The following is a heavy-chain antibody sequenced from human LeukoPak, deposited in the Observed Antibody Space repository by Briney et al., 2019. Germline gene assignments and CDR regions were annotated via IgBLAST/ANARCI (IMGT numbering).Heavy chain of an antibody. D-gene: IGHD4-17*01. CDR2: IYSSANT. Sequence: SETLSLTCTVSGGSISPYYWSWIRQPPGKGLEWIGYIYSSANTNYNPSLKGRVTMSVDTSKNQFSLKLSSVTAADTAVYYCARLRSVTRDFDYWGQGTLVTVSS. CDR1: GGSISPYY. J-gene: IGHJ4*02. V-gene: IGHV4-59*08. CDR3: ARLRSVTRDFDY.